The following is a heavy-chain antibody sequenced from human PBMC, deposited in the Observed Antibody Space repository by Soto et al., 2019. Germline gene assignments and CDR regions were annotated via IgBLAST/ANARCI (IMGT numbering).Heavy chain of an antibody. J-gene: IGHJ4*02. V-gene: IGHV3-21*01. CDR2: ISSSSSYI. Sequence: PGGSLRLSCAASGFSLSNYAMTWVRQAPGKGLEWVSSISSSSSYIYYADSVKGRFTISRDNAKNSLYLQMNSLRAEDTAVYYCARDELVTGHFDYWGQGTLVTVSS. CDR3: ARDELVTGHFDY. CDR1: GFSLSNYA. D-gene: IGHD5-18*01.